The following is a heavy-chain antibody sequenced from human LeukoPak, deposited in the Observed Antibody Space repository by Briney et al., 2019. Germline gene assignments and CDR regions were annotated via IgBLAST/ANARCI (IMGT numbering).Heavy chain of an antibody. CDR1: GFPLCDYA. CDR3: GRGSRETTMFYYYYMDV. V-gene: IGHV3-23*01. J-gene: IGHJ6*03. CDR2: VSDSGSTT. D-gene: IGHD3-10*01. Sequence: GGGPRHSCTAPGFPLCDYAMKCGPQAPGGGVGWVAGVSDSGSTTYSADSVKGRFTISRDDSKNTLYLHMNSLRVDDTAIYYCGRGSRETTMFYYYYMDVWGKGTTVIVSS.